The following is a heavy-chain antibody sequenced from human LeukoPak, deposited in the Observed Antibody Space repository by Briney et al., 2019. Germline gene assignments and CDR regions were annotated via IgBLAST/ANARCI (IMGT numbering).Heavy chain of an antibody. CDR1: GFTFSDPY. J-gene: IGHJ6*03. V-gene: IGHV3-11*06. CDR3: ARDPYSGGYGAYYYYYMDV. CDR2: ITTSSSYM. D-gene: IGHD6-19*01. Sequence: GGSLRLSCEASGFTFSDPYMSWIRQAPGKGLEWVSSITTSSSYMFYADSVRGRFTISRDNAENSLYLQMNSLRDEDTAVYYCARDPYSGGYGAYYYYYMDVWGKGTTVTVSS.